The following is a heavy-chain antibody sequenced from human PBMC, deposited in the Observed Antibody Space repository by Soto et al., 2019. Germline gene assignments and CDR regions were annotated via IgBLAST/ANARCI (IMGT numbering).Heavy chain of an antibody. V-gene: IGHV1-18*01. Sequence: ASVKVSCKASGYTFTSYGISWVRQAPGQGLEWMGWISAYNGNTNYAQKLQGRVTMTTDTSTSTAYMELRSLRSDDTAVYYCARDSGSYSPSYYGVDVWGQGTTVTVSS. CDR3: ARDSGSYSPSYYGVDV. CDR2: ISAYNGNT. CDR1: GYTFTSYG. D-gene: IGHD1-26*01. J-gene: IGHJ6*02.